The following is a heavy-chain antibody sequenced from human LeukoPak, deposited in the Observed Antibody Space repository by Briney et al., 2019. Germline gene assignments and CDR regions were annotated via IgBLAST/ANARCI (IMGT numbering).Heavy chain of an antibody. CDR2: ISSSSSTI. J-gene: IGHJ4*02. D-gene: IGHD3-22*01. Sequence: GGSLRLSCAASGFTFSSHSMNWVRQAPGKGPEWVSYISSSSSTIYYADSVKGRFTISRDNAKNSLYLQMNSLRAEDTAVYYCARGAYYYEDWGQGTLVTVSS. V-gene: IGHV3-48*01. CDR3: ARGAYYYED. CDR1: GFTFSSHS.